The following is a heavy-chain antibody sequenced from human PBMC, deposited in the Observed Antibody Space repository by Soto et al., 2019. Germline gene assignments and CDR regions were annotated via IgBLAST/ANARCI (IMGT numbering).Heavy chain of an antibody. CDR3: VKGEYYYDSSGYYPFDY. CDR2: IWYDGRNK. J-gene: IGHJ4*02. D-gene: IGHD3-22*01. CDR1: GFTFSTYG. Sequence: PGGSLRLSCAASGFTFSTYGMHWVRQAPGKGLEWAAVIWYDGRNKYYADSVKGRFTISRDNSKNTLYLQMNSLRAEDTAVYYCVKGEYYYDSSGYYPFDYWGQGTLVTVSS. V-gene: IGHV3-33*03.